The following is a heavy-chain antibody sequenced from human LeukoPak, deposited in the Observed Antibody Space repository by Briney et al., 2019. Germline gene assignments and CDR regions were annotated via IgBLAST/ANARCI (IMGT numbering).Heavy chain of an antibody. V-gene: IGHV4-34*01. CDR1: GGSFSGYY. Sequence: SETLSLTCAVYGGSFSGYYWSWIRQPPGKGLEWIGEINHRGSTNYNPSLKSRVTISVDTSKNQFSLKLSSVTAADTAVYYCARRGGWELRSLFDYWGQGTLVTVSS. CDR3: ARRGGWELRSLFDY. CDR2: INHRGST. D-gene: IGHD1-7*01. J-gene: IGHJ4*02.